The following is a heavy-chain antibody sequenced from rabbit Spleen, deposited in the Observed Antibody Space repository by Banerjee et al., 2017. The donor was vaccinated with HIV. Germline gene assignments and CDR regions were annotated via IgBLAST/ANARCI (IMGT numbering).Heavy chain of an antibody. CDR3: ARDLVGVIGWNFYL. D-gene: IGHD1-1*01. CDR2: IDVGEGNT. CDR1: GFDFRRYY. Sequence: QSLEESGGDLVKPGASLTLTCTASGFDFRRYYLSWVRQAPGKGLEWIGIIDVGEGNTDYASWVNGRFTISKTSASTVTLQMTSLTAADRATYFCARDLVGVIGWNFYLWGPGTLSPS. V-gene: IGHV1S40*01. J-gene: IGHJ4*01.